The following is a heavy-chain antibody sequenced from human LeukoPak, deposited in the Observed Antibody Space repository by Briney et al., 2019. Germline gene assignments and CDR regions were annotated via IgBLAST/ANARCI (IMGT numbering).Heavy chain of an antibody. V-gene: IGHV4-59*01. D-gene: IGHD3-9*01. J-gene: IGHJ5*02. Sequence: SETLSLTCTVSGGSISSYYWSWIRQPPGKGLEWIGYIYYSGSTNYNPSLKSRVTISVDTSKNQFSLKLSSVTAADTAVYYCARVYYDILTGKNWFDPWGQGTLVTVSS. CDR1: GGSISSYY. CDR2: IYYSGST. CDR3: ARVYYDILTGKNWFDP.